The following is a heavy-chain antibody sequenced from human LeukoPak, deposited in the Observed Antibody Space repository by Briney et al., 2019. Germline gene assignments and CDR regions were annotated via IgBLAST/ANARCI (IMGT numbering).Heavy chain of an antibody. CDR3: TALRYFDWHLDY. J-gene: IGHJ4*02. D-gene: IGHD3-9*01. CDR1: GFTFSSYG. CDR2: IRYDGSNK. Sequence: GGSLRLSCAASGFTFSSYGMHWVRQAPGKGLEWVAFIRYDGSNKYYADSVKGRFTISRDNAKNSLYLQMNSLRAEDTAVYYCTALRYFDWHLDYWGQGTLVTVSS. V-gene: IGHV3-30*02.